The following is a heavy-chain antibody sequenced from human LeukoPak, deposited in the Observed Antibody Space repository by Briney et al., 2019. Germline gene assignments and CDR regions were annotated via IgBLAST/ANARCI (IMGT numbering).Heavy chain of an antibody. CDR1: GGSISSHY. D-gene: IGHD3-22*01. CDR2: IYYSGSP. Sequence: PSETLPLTCAVSGGSISSHYWSWIRQPPGKGLEWIGYIYYSGSPNYNPSLKSRVTISVDTSEKQFSLKLSSVTTADTAVYYCARSTYYDSRPSPFDYWGQGTLVTVSS. J-gene: IGHJ4*02. V-gene: IGHV4-59*11. CDR3: ARSTYYDSRPSPFDY.